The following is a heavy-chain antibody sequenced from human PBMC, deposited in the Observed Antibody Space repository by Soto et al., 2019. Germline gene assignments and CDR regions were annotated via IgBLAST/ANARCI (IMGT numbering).Heavy chain of an antibody. J-gene: IGHJ4*02. D-gene: IGHD3-22*01. CDR3: VRGFYDGGGYSSPFDY. Sequence: LSLTCTVSGVSITSDYWDWIRQPPGKGLEWIGYVYHSGTTNYNPSLKSRVTISLGTSRSQLSLRLTSVTAADTAVYYCVRGFYDGGGYSSPFDYWGQGILVTVS. CDR1: GVSITSDY. CDR2: VYHSGTT. V-gene: IGHV4-59*01.